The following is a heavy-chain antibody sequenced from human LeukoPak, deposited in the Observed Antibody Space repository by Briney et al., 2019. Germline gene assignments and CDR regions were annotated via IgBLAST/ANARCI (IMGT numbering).Heavy chain of an antibody. CDR2: IYHSGNT. D-gene: IGHD6-19*01. Sequence: SETLSLTCAVSGGSISSSNWWRWVRQPPGKGLEWIGEIYHSGNTNYNPSLKSRVTISVDTSKNQLSLGLTSVTAADTAVYYCARWDDSAWAFGNWGPGTLVTVSS. V-gene: IGHV4-4*02. J-gene: IGHJ4*02. CDR3: ARWDDSAWAFGN. CDR1: GGSISSSNW.